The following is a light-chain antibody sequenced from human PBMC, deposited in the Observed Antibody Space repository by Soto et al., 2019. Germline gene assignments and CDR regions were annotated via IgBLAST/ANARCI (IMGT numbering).Light chain of an antibody. CDR2: EGS. CDR1: SSDVGSYNL. V-gene: IGLV2-23*01. Sequence: QSALTQPPSASGSPGQSVAISCAGTSSDVGSYNLVSWYQQHPGKAPKLIIYEGSKRPSGVSNRFSGSKSGNTASLTISGLQAEDETDYYCCSYAGANTYVFGTGTKVTVL. CDR3: CSYAGANTYV. J-gene: IGLJ1*01.